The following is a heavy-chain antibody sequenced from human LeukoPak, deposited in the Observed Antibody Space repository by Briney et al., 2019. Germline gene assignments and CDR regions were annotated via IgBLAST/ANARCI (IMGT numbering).Heavy chain of an antibody. Sequence: PGGSLRLSCAASGFTVSSNYMSWVRQAPGKGLEWVSVIYSGGSTYYADSVKGRFTISRDNSKNTLYLQMNSLRAEDTAVYYCARVHYDSGFDYWGQGTLVTVSS. V-gene: IGHV3-53*01. CDR3: ARVHYDSGFDY. CDR1: GFTVSSNY. CDR2: IYSGGST. D-gene: IGHD3-22*01. J-gene: IGHJ4*02.